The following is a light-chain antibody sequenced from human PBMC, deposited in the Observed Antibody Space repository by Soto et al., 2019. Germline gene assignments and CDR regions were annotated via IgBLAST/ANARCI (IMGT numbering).Light chain of an antibody. CDR1: TSDVGTYNY. J-gene: IGLJ3*02. V-gene: IGLV2-8*01. CDR3: SSHAGSNNLV. Sequence: QSVLAQPPSASGSPGQSVTITCTGTTSDVGTYNYVSWYQHHPGKAPKFLIYDVSRRPFGVPDRFSGSKSGNTASLTVSGLQAEDEADYYCSSHAGSNNLVFGGGTKLTVL. CDR2: DVS.